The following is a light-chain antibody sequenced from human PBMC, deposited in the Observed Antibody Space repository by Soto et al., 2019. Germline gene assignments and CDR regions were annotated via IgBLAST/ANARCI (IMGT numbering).Light chain of an antibody. Sequence: DIVMTQSPLSLPVTPAEPASISCRSSQSLMLSNGYNYVDWYLQKPGQSPQLLVYLGSNLASGVPERYSESGSGKDFTLKISKVEAEDVGVYYCMQAIQTPPTFGQGTKVEVE. CDR2: LGS. J-gene: IGKJ1*01. V-gene: IGKV2-28*01. CDR1: QSLMLSNGYNY. CDR3: MQAIQTPPT.